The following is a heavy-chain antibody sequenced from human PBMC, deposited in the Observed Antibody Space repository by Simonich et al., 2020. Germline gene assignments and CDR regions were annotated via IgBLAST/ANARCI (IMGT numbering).Heavy chain of an antibody. CDR1: GYTFTSYD. J-gene: IGHJ3*02. D-gene: IGHD1-1*01. V-gene: IGHV1-18*01. Sequence: QVQLVQSGAEVKKPGASVKVSCKASGYTFTSYDISWVRQAPGQGLGWMGWTKANNGNTNYAQKLQGRVTMTTDTSTSTAYMELRSLRSDDTAVYYCARSTTGTTAFDIWGQGTMVTVTS. CDR2: TKANNGNT. CDR3: ARSTTGTTAFDI.